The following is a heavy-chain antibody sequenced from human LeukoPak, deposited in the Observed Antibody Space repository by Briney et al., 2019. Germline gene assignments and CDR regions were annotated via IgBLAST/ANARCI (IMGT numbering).Heavy chain of an antibody. Sequence: GRSLTLSCAASGFTFSYYGLHWVRQAPGKGLEWVSASTGSGGTTYYADSVMGRFTISRDNSKNTLYLQMNSLRAEDTAVYYCAKLQSDGLRTYYGMDVWGQGTTVTVSS. V-gene: IGHV3-23*01. CDR3: AKLQSDGLRTYYGMDV. CDR2: STGSGGTT. CDR1: GFTFSYYG. J-gene: IGHJ6*02. D-gene: IGHD4-17*01.